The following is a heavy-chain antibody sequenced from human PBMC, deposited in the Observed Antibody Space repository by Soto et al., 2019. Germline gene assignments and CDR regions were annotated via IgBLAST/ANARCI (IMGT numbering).Heavy chain of an antibody. CDR1: GFTFSSYW. Sequence: GESLKISCAASGFTFSSYWMSWVRQAPGKGLEWVANIKQDGSEKYYVDSVKGRFTISRDNAKNSLYLQMNSLRAEDTAVYYCARAPCSSTSCYFDYWGQGTLVTVSS. D-gene: IGHD2-2*01. CDR2: IKQDGSEK. V-gene: IGHV3-7*01. J-gene: IGHJ4*02. CDR3: ARAPCSSTSCYFDY.